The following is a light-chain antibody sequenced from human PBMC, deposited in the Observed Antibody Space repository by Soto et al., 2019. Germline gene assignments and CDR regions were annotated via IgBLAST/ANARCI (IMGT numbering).Light chain of an antibody. CDR1: QSVSSSY. J-gene: IGKJ1*01. Sequence: EIVLTHSPGTLSFSPGERGTVXNRTSQSVSSSYLAWYQQKPGQAPRLLIYGASSRATGIPDRFSGSGSGTDFTLTISRLEPEDFAVYYCQQYGSSPRTFGQGTKVDNK. CDR3: QQYGSSPRT. V-gene: IGKV3-20*01. CDR2: GAS.